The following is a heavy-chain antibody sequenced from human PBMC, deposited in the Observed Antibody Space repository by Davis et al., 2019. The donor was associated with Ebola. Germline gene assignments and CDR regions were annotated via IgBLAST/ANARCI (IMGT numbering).Heavy chain of an antibody. D-gene: IGHD5-18*01. J-gene: IGHJ6*02. V-gene: IGHV3-73*01. CDR1: GFTFSSYA. CDR3: TSDVDTAMVLYYYYGMDV. Sequence: PGGSLRLSCAASGFTFSSYAMHWVRQASGKGLEWVGRIRSKANSYATAYAASVKGRFTISRDDSKNTAYLQMNSLKTEDTAVYYCTSDVDTAMVLYYYYGMDVWGQGTTVTVSS. CDR2: IRSKANSYAT.